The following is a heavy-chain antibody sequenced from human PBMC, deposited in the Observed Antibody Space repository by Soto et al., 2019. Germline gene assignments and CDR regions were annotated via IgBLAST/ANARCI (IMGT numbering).Heavy chain of an antibody. CDR3: ANDGGPVIITFHH. V-gene: IGHV3-23*01. CDR1: GLDFSNYA. Sequence: EVQLLESGGRLVQPGGSLRLSCAATGLDFSNYAMSWVRQVPGKGLEWVAVISGNGDKMYYADSVKGRFTISRDNSGDTLYLQMNSLRAEDTALYYCANDGGPVIITFHHWGQGTRVTVSS. D-gene: IGHD3-10*01. CDR2: ISGNGDKM. J-gene: IGHJ4*02.